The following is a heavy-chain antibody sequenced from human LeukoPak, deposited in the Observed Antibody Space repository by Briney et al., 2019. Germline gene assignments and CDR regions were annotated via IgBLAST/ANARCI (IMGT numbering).Heavy chain of an antibody. D-gene: IGHD3-9*01. V-gene: IGHV3-11*03. Sequence: GGSLRLSCAASGFTFSDYYMSWIRQAPGKGLEWLSDVSSSSSYTNYADSVKGRFTISRDNSKNTLYLQMNSLRAEDTAVYYCAKHSDRYFDDDAFDIWGQGTMVTVSS. CDR1: GFTFSDYY. J-gene: IGHJ3*02. CDR2: VSSSSSYT. CDR3: AKHSDRYFDDDAFDI.